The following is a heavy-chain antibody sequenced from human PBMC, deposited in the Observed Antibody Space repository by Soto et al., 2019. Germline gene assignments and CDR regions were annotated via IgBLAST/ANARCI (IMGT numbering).Heavy chain of an antibody. CDR3: ARRGNPRMEV. Sequence: QVQVVQSGAEVKKPGASVKVSCKPSGYNLAGDGFTWVRQAPGQGLEWMGWINVHNGDTNHARKFQDRISLTTDTSTRTVYMEMRNLRSDDTAVYYCARRGNPRMEVWGQGTTVIVSS. J-gene: IGHJ6*02. V-gene: IGHV1-18*01. CDR2: INVHNGDT. CDR1: GYNLAGDG.